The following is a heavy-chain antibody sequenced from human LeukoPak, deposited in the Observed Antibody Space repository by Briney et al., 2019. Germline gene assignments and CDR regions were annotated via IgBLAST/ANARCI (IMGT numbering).Heavy chain of an antibody. CDR1: GYTFSSYA. CDR2: ISAYNGNT. CDR3: ARESRFHSGSYCFDC. J-gene: IGHJ4*02. Sequence: ASVKVSCKASGYTFSSYAISWVRQAPGQGLEWMGWISAYNGNTNYAQKLQGRVTMTTDTSTSTAYMELRSLRSDDTAVYYCARESRFHSGSYCFDCWGQGTLVTVSS. D-gene: IGHD3-10*01. V-gene: IGHV1-18*01.